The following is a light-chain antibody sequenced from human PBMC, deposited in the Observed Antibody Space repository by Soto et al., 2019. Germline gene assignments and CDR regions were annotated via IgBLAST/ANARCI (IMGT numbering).Light chain of an antibody. CDR2: DAS. Sequence: DIQMTQSPSTLSASVGDRVTITCRASQSVSSWLAWYQQKPGKAPKLLIYDASSLESGVPSGFSGSGSGTEFTLTISSLQPDDSATYFCQQYNSYSITFGQGTRLENK. CDR3: QQYNSYSIT. J-gene: IGKJ5*01. V-gene: IGKV1-5*01. CDR1: QSVSSW.